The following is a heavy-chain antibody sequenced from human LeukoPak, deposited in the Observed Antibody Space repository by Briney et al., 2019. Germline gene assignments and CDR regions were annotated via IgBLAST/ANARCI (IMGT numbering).Heavy chain of an antibody. Sequence: PGGSLRLSCAASGFTFSSYEMNWVRQAPGKGLEWVSYISSSGSTIYYADSVKGRFTISRDNAKSSLYLQMNSLRAEDTAVYYCARDPGDYYDSSGYYYPYWGQGTLVTVSS. D-gene: IGHD3-22*01. CDR1: GFTFSSYE. CDR3: ARDPGDYYDSSGYYYPY. J-gene: IGHJ4*02. CDR2: ISSSGSTI. V-gene: IGHV3-48*03.